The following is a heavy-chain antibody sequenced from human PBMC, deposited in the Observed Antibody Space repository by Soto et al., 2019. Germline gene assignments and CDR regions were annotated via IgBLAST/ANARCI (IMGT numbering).Heavy chain of an antibody. CDR2: ISFDGRIK. V-gene: IGHV3-30*04. Sequence: QVQLVESGGGVVQPGRSLRLSCAASEFTFSIYAMHWVRQAPGKGLEWVALISFDGRIKYYADSVKDRFTISRDNSKNTLDLQMNSLRAEDKAVYFCGKGNRDILYFHLRGRGTLVTFPS. CDR3: GKGNRDILYFHL. CDR1: EFTFSIYA. J-gene: IGHJ2*01.